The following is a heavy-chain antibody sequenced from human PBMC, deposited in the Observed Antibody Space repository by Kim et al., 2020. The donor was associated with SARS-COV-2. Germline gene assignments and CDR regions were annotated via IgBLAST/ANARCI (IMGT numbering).Heavy chain of an antibody. CDR3: AKDGRQSRGPILTGYQSWFDP. CDR2: ISGSGGST. D-gene: IGHD3-9*01. CDR1: GFTFSSYA. Sequence: GGSLRLSCAASGFTFSSYAMSWVRQAPGKGLEWVSAISGSGGSTYYAGSVKGRFTISRDNSKNTLYLQMNSLRAEDTAVYYCAKDGRQSRGPILTGYQSWFDPWGQGTLVTVSS. J-gene: IGHJ5*02. V-gene: IGHV3-23*01.